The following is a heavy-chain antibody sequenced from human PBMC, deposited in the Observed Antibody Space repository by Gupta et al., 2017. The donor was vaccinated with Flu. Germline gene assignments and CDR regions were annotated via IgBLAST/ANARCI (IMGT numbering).Heavy chain of an antibody. V-gene: IGHV3-23*01. J-gene: IGHJ4*02. CDR1: GFTFSRYS. CDR3: AKRDSLVVPIRIPNLDY. CDR2: ISGSGGTT. Sequence: EVQLLESGGGLVQPGGSLRLSCAASGFTFSRYSMSWIRQAPGKGLEWVSSISGSGGTTYYADSVKGRFTVSRDNSKNTLYLQMNSLRAEDTAVYYCAKRDSLVVPIRIPNLDYWGQGTLVTVSS. D-gene: IGHD3-22*01.